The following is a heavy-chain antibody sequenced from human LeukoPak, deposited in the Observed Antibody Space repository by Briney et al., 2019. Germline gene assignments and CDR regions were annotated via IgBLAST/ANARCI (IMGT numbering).Heavy chain of an antibody. D-gene: IGHD1-1*01. CDR3: ARLVGTTLWGYAMDV. CDR1: GGSFSGYY. CDR2: TNHSGTT. V-gene: IGHV4-34*01. J-gene: IGHJ6*04. Sequence: PSETLSLTCGVNGGSFSGYYWSWIRQPPGKGLEWIGETNHSGTTNYSPSLKSRVIMSVDASKKYFSLRLTSVTAADTAVYYCARLVGTTLWGYAMDVWGKGTTVVVSS.